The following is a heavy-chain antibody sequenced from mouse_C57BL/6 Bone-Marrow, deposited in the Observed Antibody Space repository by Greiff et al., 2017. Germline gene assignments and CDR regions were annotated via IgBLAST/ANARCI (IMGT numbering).Heavy chain of an antibody. CDR1: GFTFSSYA. D-gene: IGHD2-4*01. CDR2: ISDGGSYT. CDR3: ASKDYYEGFAY. Sequence: EVKLEESGGGLVKPGGSLKLSCAASGFTFSSYAMSWVRQTPEKRLEWVATISDGGSYTNYPDNVKGRFTISRDNAKNNLYLQMIHLKYEDTAMYYCASKDYYEGFAYWGQGTLVTVSA. J-gene: IGHJ3*01. V-gene: IGHV5-4*03.